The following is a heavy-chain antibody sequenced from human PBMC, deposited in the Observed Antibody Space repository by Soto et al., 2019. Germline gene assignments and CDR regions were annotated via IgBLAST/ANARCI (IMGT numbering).Heavy chain of an antibody. CDR3: ASYYYYDSSGYPHDDAFDI. CDR2: IYPGDSDT. Sequence: GESLKISCKGSGYSFTSYWIGWVRQMPGKGLEWMGIIYPGDSDTRYSPSFQGQVTISADKSISTAYLQWSSLKASDTAMYYCASYYYYDSSGYPHDDAFDIWGQGTMVTVSS. J-gene: IGHJ3*02. D-gene: IGHD3-22*01. CDR1: GYSFTSYW. V-gene: IGHV5-51*01.